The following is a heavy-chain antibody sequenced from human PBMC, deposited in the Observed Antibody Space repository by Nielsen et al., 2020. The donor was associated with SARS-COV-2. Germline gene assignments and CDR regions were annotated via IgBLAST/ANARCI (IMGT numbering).Heavy chain of an antibody. V-gene: IGHV3-30*03. Sequence: GESLKISCAASGFTFSSYGMHWVRQAPGKGLEWVAVMSYDGSNKYYADSVKGRFTISRDNAKNSMSLQMNSLRAEDTAVYYCARVPYSGSYYGYFDYWGQGTLVTVSS. D-gene: IGHD1-26*01. CDR1: GFTFSSYG. CDR3: ARVPYSGSYYGYFDY. J-gene: IGHJ4*02. CDR2: MSYDGSNK.